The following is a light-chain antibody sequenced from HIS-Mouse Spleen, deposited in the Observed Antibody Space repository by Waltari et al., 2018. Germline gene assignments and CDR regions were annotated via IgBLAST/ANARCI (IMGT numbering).Light chain of an antibody. CDR3: CSYAGSSTYV. J-gene: IGLJ1*01. V-gene: IGLV2-23*01. Sequence: QSALTQPASVSGSPGQSITPPCTGPSSEVGRYNLVSWYQQHPGKAPKLMIYEGSKRPSGVSNRFSGSKSGNTASLTISGLQAEDEADYYCCSYAGSSTYVFGTGTKVTVL. CDR2: EGS. CDR1: SSEVGRYNL.